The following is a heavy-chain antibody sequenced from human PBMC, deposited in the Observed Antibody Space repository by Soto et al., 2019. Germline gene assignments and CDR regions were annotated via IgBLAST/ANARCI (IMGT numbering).Heavy chain of an antibody. Sequence: GGSLRLSCAASGFTFNNFVMSWVRHIPGKGLDWVSGITGSGGRAYYADSVKGRFTISRDNSRNTVYLQMSRLEAADTAMYHCAVHLGQNYYTMDVWGQGTTVTVSS. J-gene: IGHJ6*02. V-gene: IGHV3-23*01. CDR1: GFTFNNFV. CDR2: ITGSGGRA. CDR3: AVHLGQNYYTMDV.